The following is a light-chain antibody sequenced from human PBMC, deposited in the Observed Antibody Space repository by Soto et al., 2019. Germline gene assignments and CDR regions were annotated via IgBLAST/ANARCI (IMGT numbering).Light chain of an antibody. CDR2: HAS. J-gene: IGKJ1*01. Sequence: DIPMTQSPATLPASVGDRVNITCRSSQSIDRWLAWYQQKPGQAPKFLIYHASSLQTGVPSRFSGSGSGTEFTLTISSLQPDDFSTYYCQHDNGDGTLGQGTRVEVK. CDR3: QHDNGDGT. V-gene: IGKV1-5*01. CDR1: QSIDRW.